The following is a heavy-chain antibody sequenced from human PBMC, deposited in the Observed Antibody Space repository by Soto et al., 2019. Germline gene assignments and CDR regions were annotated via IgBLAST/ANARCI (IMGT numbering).Heavy chain of an antibody. V-gene: IGHV3-23*01. CDR2: ISGSGGST. Sequence: GGSLRLSCAASGFTFSSYAMSWVRQAPGKGLEWVSAISGSGGSTYYADSVKGRFTISRDNSKNTLYLQMNSLRAEDTAVYYCAKEEGRGFVLMVYAPDDAFDIWGQGTMVIVSS. J-gene: IGHJ3*02. D-gene: IGHD2-8*01. CDR1: GFTFSSYA. CDR3: AKEEGRGFVLMVYAPDDAFDI.